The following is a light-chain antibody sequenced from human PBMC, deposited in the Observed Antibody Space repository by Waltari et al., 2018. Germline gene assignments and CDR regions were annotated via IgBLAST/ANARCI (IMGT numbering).Light chain of an antibody. Sequence: EILMTQYPATLSVSPGEPATISCRASESIGRNLVWYQLKPGQAPRLLFYGASSRATGIPARFSGSGSGTDFTLTITNLQSEDFVVYYCHHYNHWPPMSTFGQGTKLEI. V-gene: IGKV3D-15*01. CDR2: GAS. CDR1: ESIGRN. J-gene: IGKJ2*01. CDR3: HHYNHWPPMST.